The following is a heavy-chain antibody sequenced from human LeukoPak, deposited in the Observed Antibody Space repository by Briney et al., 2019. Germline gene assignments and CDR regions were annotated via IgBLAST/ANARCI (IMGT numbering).Heavy chain of an antibody. V-gene: IGHV1-2*02. CDR3: ARIPEREAARPFDY. CDR2: INPNSGGT. Sequence: ASVKVSCKASGYTFTGYYMHWVRQAPGQGLEWMGWINPNSGGTNYAQKFQGRVTMTRDTSISTAYMELSRLRSDDTAVYYCARIPEREAARPFDYWGQGTLVTVSS. D-gene: IGHD6-6*01. J-gene: IGHJ4*02. CDR1: GYTFTGYY.